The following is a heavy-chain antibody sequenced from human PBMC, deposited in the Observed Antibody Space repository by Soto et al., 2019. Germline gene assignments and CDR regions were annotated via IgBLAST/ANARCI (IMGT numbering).Heavy chain of an antibody. D-gene: IGHD2-15*01. CDR1: GGTFSSYA. Sequence: SVKVSCKASGGTFSSYAISWVRQAPGQGLEWMGGIIPIFGTANYAQKFQGRVTITADKSTSTAYMELSSLRSEDTAVYYCARXAAYCSGGSCYQGGMDVWGQGTTVTVSS. J-gene: IGHJ6*02. CDR2: IIPIFGTA. V-gene: IGHV1-69*06. CDR3: ARXAAYCSGGSCYQGGMDV.